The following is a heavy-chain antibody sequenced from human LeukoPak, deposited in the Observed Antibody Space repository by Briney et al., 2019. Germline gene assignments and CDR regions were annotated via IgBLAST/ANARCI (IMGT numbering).Heavy chain of an antibody. J-gene: IGHJ6*03. V-gene: IGHV4-61*08. Sequence: SETLSLTCTVSGGSISSGDYYWSWIRQPPGKGLEWIGYIYYSGSTNYNPSLKSQVAISVDTSKNQFSLNLTSVTAADTAVYFCARHLNYYYYYYMDVWGKGTTVTVSS. CDR1: GGSISSGDYY. CDR2: IYYSGST. CDR3: ARHLNYYYYYYMDV.